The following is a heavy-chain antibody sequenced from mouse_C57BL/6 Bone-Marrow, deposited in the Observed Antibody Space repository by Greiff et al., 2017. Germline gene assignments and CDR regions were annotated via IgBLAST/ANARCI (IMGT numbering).Heavy chain of an antibody. CDR1: GYTFTSYG. V-gene: IGHV1-81*01. CDR3: AREVRRRPYARDY. CDR2: IYPRSGTT. J-gene: IGHJ4*01. D-gene: IGHD2-14*01. Sequence: VQLQESGAELARPGASVKLSCKASGYTFTSYGISWVKQRTGQGLEWIGEIYPRSGTTYYNEKFKGKATLTADKSSSTAYMELRSLTSEDSAVYFCAREVRRRPYARDYWGQGTSVTVSS.